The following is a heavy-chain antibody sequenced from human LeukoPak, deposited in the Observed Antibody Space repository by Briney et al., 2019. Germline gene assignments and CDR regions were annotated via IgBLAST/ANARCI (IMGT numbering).Heavy chain of an antibody. CDR1: GFTFSSYW. J-gene: IGHJ6*02. Sequence: GGSLRLSCAASGFTFSSYWMSWVRQAPGKGLEWVANIKQDGSEKYYVDSVKGRFTISRDNAKNSLYLQMNSLRAEDTAVYYCALGYCSGGSCLPYYYHGMDVWGQGTTVTVSS. CDR2: IKQDGSEK. V-gene: IGHV3-7*01. D-gene: IGHD2-15*01. CDR3: ALGYCSGGSCLPYYYHGMDV.